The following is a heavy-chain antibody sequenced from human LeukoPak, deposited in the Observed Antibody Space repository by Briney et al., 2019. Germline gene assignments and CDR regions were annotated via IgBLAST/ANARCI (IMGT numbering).Heavy chain of an antibody. CDR1: GYTFTSYG. CDR2: ISAYNGNT. V-gene: IGHV1-18*01. D-gene: IGHD2-21*02. CDR3: AREALTYCGGDCPFDY. Sequence: ASVKVFCKASGYTFTSYGISWVRQAPGQGLEWMGWISAYNGNTNYAQKLQGRVTMTTDISTSTAYMELRSLRSDDTAVYYCAREALTYCGGDCPFDYWGQGTLVTVSS. J-gene: IGHJ4*02.